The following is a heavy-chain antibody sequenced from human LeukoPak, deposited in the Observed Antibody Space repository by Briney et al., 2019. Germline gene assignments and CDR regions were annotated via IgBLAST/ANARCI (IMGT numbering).Heavy chain of an antibody. CDR1: GDSISGHY. CDR2: IFYSGST. Sequence: TPSETLSLTCTVSGDSISGHYYSWIRQPPGKGLEWIGYIFYSGSTNYNPSLKSRVTISVDTSKNQFSLKLSSVTAADTGVYYCARGGYSGYDPFDLWGQGTLVTVSS. V-gene: IGHV4-59*11. CDR3: ARGGYSGYDPFDL. D-gene: IGHD5-12*01. J-gene: IGHJ4*02.